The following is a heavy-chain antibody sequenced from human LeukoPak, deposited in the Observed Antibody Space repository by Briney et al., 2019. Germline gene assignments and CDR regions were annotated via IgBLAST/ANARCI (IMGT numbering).Heavy chain of an antibody. CDR3: ARATDSSVSWFGELSVAFDI. D-gene: IGHD3-10*01. CDR1: GFTFSSYW. CDR2: INTDGSST. V-gene: IGHV3-74*01. J-gene: IGHJ3*02. Sequence: PGGSLRLSCAASGFTFSSYWMHWVRQAPGKGLVWVSRINTDGSSTSYADSVKGRFTISRDNAKNTLYLQMNSLRAEDTAVYYCARATDSSVSWFGELSVAFDIWGQGTMVTVSS.